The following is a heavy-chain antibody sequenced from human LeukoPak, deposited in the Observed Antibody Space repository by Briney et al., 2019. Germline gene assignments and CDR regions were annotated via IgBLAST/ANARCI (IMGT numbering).Heavy chain of an antibody. J-gene: IGHJ4*02. CDR1: GFTFSSYS. D-gene: IGHD6-13*01. V-gene: IGHV3-21*01. CDR3: AKDRTLAAADTEDYFDY. CDR2: ISSSSSYI. Sequence: GGSLRLSCAASGFTFSSYSMNWVRQAPGKGLEWVSSISSSSSYIYYADSVKGRFTISRDNAKNTLYLQMNSLRAEDTAVYYCAKDRTLAAADTEDYFDYWGQGTLVTVSS.